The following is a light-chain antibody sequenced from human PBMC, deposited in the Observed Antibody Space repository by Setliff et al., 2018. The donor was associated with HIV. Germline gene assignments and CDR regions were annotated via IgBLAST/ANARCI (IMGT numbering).Light chain of an antibody. Sequence: QSALTQPASVSGSPGQSITISRTGTSGDVGRYNLVSWYQQQPGKPPKLMIYQASKRPSGVSNRFSGSKSGNTASLTISGLQAEDEADYYCCSNTGSNTYAFGTGTKVTVL. CDR1: SGDVGRYNL. V-gene: IGLV2-23*01. CDR3: CSNTGSNTYA. CDR2: QAS. J-gene: IGLJ1*01.